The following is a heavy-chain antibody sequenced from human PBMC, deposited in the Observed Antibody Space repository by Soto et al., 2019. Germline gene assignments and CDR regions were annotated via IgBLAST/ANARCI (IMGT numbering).Heavy chain of an antibody. D-gene: IGHD1-26*01. V-gene: IGHV3-30*18. J-gene: IGHJ6*02. CDR3: AKDSVGATHYYYYAMDV. CDR1: GFTFSSYG. Sequence: GSLRLSCAASGFTFSSYGMHWVRQAPGKGLEWVAVISYDGSNKYYADSVKGRFTISRDNSKNTLYLQMNSLRAEDTAVYYCAKDSVGATHYYYYAMDVWGQGTTVTVSS. CDR2: ISYDGSNK.